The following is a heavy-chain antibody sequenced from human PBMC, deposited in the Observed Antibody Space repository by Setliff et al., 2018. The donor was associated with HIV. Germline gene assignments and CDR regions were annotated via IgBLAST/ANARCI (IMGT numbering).Heavy chain of an antibody. V-gene: IGHV3-23*01. Sequence: GSLRLSCVASGFTFKNYAMNWVRQAPGKGLEWVSHVGGGRFETYYADSVQGRFTVSRDDSKSAIYLQTESLRAEDTALYYCASFYGDYGYWGHGTQVTVSS. J-gene: IGHJ4*01. CDR2: VGGGRFET. D-gene: IGHD3-10*01. CDR3: ASFYGDYGY. CDR1: GFTFKNYA.